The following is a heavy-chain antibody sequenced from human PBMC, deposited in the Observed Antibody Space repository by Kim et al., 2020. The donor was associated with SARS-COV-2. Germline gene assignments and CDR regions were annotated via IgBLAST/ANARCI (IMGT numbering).Heavy chain of an antibody. CDR2: IYYSGST. CDR1: GGSISSGDYY. V-gene: IGHV4-30-4*01. J-gene: IGHJ6*02. Sequence: SETLSLTCTVSGGSISSGDYYWSWIRQPPGKGLEWIGYIYYSGSTYYNPSLKSRVTISVDTSKNQFSLKLSSVTAADTAVYYCAREYATSPLAHFDGYYYGMDVWGQGTTVTVSS. CDR3: AREYATSPLAHFDGYYYGMDV. D-gene: IGHD2-2*01.